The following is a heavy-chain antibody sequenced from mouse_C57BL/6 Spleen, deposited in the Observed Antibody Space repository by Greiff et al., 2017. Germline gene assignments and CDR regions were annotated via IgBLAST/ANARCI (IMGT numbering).Heavy chain of an antibody. Sequence: QVQLQQPGPELVKPGASVKISCKASGYAFTSSWMNWVKQRPGQGLEWIGRIYPGDGGTNYNGKFKGKATLTVDKSSSTAYMQRSSLTSDDSAVYCCARDLRQLDFDYWGQGTTLTVSA. CDR1: GYAFTSSW. D-gene: IGHD3-2*01. V-gene: IGHV1-82*01. CDR2: IYPGDGGT. J-gene: IGHJ2*01. CDR3: ARDLRQLDFDY.